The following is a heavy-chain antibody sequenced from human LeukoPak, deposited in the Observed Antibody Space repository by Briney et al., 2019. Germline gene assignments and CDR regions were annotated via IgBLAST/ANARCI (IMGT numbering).Heavy chain of an antibody. D-gene: IGHD1-14*01. CDR2: INHSGST. Sequence: SETLSLTSAVYGGSFSGYYWSWIRQPPGKGLEWIGEINHSGSTNYNPSLKSRVTISVDTSENQFSLKLSSVTAADTAVYYCAGDRVNHFDYWGQGTLVTVSS. CDR3: AGDRVNHFDY. V-gene: IGHV4-34*01. CDR1: GGSFSGYY. J-gene: IGHJ4*02.